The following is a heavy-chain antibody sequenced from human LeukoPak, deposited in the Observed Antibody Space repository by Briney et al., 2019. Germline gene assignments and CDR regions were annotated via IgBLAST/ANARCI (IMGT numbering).Heavy chain of an antibody. J-gene: IGHJ4*02. CDR1: GFTFSSYA. Sequence: GGSLRLSCAASGFTFSSYAMSWVRQAPGNGLEWVSAMSADGGGTYIADSLKGRCTISRDNSKSTLSLQMNSLRAEEPAIYYCAKSSGASTYYFDYWGQGILVTVS. D-gene: IGHD2-15*01. V-gene: IGHV3-23*01. CDR3: AKSSGASTYYFDY. CDR2: MSADGGGT.